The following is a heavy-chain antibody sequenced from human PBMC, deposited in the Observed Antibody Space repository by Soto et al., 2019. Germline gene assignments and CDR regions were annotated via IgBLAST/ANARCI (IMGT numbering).Heavy chain of an antibody. D-gene: IGHD4-17*01. J-gene: IGHJ4*02. Sequence: SETLSLTCTVSRGSIDSYYWTWIRQPPGKGLEFIGYIYYSGSTNYNPSLMSRVTISVDTSKNQFSLKLSSVTAADTAVYYCARRYGASFDYWGQGTLVTVSS. CDR3: ARRYGASFDY. V-gene: IGHV4-59*01. CDR2: IYYSGST. CDR1: RGSIDSYY.